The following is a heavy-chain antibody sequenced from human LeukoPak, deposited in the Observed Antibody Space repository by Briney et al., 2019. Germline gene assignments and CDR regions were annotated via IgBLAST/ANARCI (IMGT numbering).Heavy chain of an antibody. CDR2: ISSSSSYI. D-gene: IGHD2-2*01. V-gene: IGHV3-21*01. J-gene: IGHJ6*03. CDR1: GFTFSSYS. Sequence: GGSLRLSXAASGFTFSSYSMNWVRQAPGKGLEWVSSISSSSSYIYYADSVKGRFTISRDNAKNSLYLQMNSLRAEDTAVYYCASCGSTSETYYYYYYMDVWGKGTTVTVSS. CDR3: ASCGSTSETYYYYYYMDV.